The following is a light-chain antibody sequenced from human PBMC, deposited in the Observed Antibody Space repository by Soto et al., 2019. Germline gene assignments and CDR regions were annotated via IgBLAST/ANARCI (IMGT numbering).Light chain of an antibody. CDR2: DAS. J-gene: IGKJ2*01. Sequence: DIQMTQSPPTLSASVGDRVTITCRASQSISSWLAWYQQKPGKAPKPLIYDASTLESGVPSRFSGSGSGTVFTLYISSLQPENFATYCSQQYNNYLMYTFGQGTKLEIK. CDR1: QSISSW. V-gene: IGKV1-5*01. CDR3: QQYNNYLMYT.